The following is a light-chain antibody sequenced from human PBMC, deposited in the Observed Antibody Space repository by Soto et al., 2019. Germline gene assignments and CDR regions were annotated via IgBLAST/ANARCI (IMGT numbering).Light chain of an antibody. Sequence: QSALTQPPSASGTPGQRVTISCSGGRSNIGSNYVFWYHQLPGTAPKLLMYRDNQRPSGVPDRFSGSKSGTSASLAISGLRSEDEADYYCAAWDDGLSGWVFGGGTKLTVL. V-gene: IGLV1-47*01. CDR2: RDN. CDR3: AAWDDGLSGWV. CDR1: RSNIGSNY. J-gene: IGLJ3*02.